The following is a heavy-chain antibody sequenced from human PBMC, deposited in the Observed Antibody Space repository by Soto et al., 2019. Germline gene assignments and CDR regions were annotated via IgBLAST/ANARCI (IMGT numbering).Heavy chain of an antibody. CDR3: ARGNPSYCGGDCYPPFDY. Sequence: SETLSLTCTVSGGSISSGGYYWSWIRQHPGKGLEWIGYIYYSGSTYYNPSLKSRVTISVDTSKNQFSLKLSSVTAADTAVYYCARGNPSYCGGDCYPPFDYWGQGTLVTVSS. CDR1: GGSISSGGYY. CDR2: IYYSGST. J-gene: IGHJ4*02. D-gene: IGHD2-21*02. V-gene: IGHV4-31*03.